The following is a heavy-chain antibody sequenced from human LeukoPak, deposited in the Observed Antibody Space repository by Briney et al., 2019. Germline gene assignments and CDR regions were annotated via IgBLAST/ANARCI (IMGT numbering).Heavy chain of an antibody. D-gene: IGHD3-3*01. Sequence: SETLSLTCAVSGGSISSSNWWSRVRQPPGKGLEWIGEIYHSGSTNCNPSLKSRVTISVDKSKNQFSLKLSSVTAADTAVYYCARGHYDFWSGYQNYYYYYGMDVWGQGTTVTVSS. J-gene: IGHJ6*02. V-gene: IGHV4-4*02. CDR2: IYHSGST. CDR1: GGSISSSNW. CDR3: ARGHYDFWSGYQNYYYYYGMDV.